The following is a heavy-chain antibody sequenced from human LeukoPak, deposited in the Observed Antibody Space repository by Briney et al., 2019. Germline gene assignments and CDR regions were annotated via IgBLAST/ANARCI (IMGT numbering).Heavy chain of an antibody. CDR3: ARGQPPNWYFDL. V-gene: IGHV4-61*02. J-gene: IGHJ2*01. Sequence: PSQTLSLTCTVSGGSISSGSYYWSWIRQPAGKGLEWIGRIYTSGSTNYNPSLKSRVTISVDTSKNQFSLKLSSVTAADTAVYYCARGQPPNWYFDLWGRGTLVTVSS. CDR2: IYTSGST. CDR1: GGSISSGSYY.